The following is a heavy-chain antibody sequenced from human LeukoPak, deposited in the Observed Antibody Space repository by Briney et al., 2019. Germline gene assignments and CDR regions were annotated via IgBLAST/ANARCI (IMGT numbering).Heavy chain of an antibody. V-gene: IGHV3-48*03. J-gene: IGHJ4*02. CDR2: ISSSGSTI. D-gene: IGHD6-13*01. CDR1: GFTFSSYE. Sequence: GGSLRLSCAASGFTFSSYEMNWVRQAPGKGLEWVSYISSSGSTIYYADSVKGRFTISRDNAKNTLYLQMNSLRAEDTAVYYCARDLSSRPLAVFGYWGQGTLVTVSS. CDR3: ARDLSSRPLAVFGY.